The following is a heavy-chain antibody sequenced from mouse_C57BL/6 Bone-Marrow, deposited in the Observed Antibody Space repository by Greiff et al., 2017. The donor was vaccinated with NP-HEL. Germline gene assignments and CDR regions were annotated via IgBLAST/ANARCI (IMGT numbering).Heavy chain of an antibody. CDR1: GYTFTSYW. Sequence: VQLQQSGAELVKPGASVKMSCKASGYTFTSYWITWVKQRPGQGLEWIGDIYPGSGSTNYNEKFKSKATLTVDTSSSTAYMQLSSLTSEDSAVYYCARRGYYYGSFWFAYWGQGTLVTVSA. CDR2: IYPGSGST. CDR3: ARRGYYYGSFWFAY. D-gene: IGHD1-1*01. J-gene: IGHJ3*01. V-gene: IGHV1-55*01.